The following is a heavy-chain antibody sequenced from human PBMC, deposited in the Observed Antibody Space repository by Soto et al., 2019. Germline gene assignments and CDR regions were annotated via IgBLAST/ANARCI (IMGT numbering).Heavy chain of an antibody. J-gene: IGHJ4*02. CDR2: IKSDGSGT. CDR3: ARGDGDHDDGNGYLGRH. V-gene: IGHV3-74*01. D-gene: IGHD5-18*01. CDR1: GFTFSTYW. Sequence: EVQLVESGGGLVQLGGSLRLSCAASGFTFSTYWMHWVRQAPGKGPVWVSRIKSDGSGTYYADSVEGRFTISRDNAQNTLYLQMNSLRVEDTAVYYCARGDGDHDDGNGYLGRHWGQGTLVTVSS.